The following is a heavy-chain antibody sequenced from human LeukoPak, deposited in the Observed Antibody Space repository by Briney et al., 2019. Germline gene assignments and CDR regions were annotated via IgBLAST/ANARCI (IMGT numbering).Heavy chain of an antibody. V-gene: IGHV3-30*18. D-gene: IGHD3-3*01. CDR1: GFTFSSYG. CDR3: AKMRGVYYYYYGMDV. Sequence: PGGSLRLSCAASGFTFSSYGMHWVRQAPGKGLEWVAVISYDGSNKYYADSVKGRFTISRDNSKNTLYLQMNSLRAEDTAVYYCAKMRGVYYYYYGMDVWGKGTTVTVSS. J-gene: IGHJ6*04. CDR2: ISYDGSNK.